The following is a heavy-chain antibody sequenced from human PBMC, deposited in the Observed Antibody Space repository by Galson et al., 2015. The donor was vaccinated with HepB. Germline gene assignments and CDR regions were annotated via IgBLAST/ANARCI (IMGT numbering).Heavy chain of an antibody. J-gene: IGHJ6*03. D-gene: IGHD2-2*01. CDR2: ISYDGSNK. Sequence: SLRLSCAASGFTFSSYGMHWVRQAPGKGLEWVAVISYDGSNKYYADSVKGRFTISRDNSKNTLYLQMNSLRAEDTAVYYCAKEDSDIVVVPAAEMPYYYYYYMDVWGKGTTVTVSS. CDR1: GFTFSSYG. V-gene: IGHV3-30*18. CDR3: AKEDSDIVVVPAAEMPYYYYYYMDV.